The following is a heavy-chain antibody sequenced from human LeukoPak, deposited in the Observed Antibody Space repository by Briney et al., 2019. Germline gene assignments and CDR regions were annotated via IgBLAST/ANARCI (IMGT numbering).Heavy chain of an antibody. CDR3: ARDSVYYYYMDV. J-gene: IGHJ6*03. Sequence: ASVKVSCKASGYTFTGYYMHWVRQAPGQGLEWMGWINPNSGGTNYAQKFQGRVTMTRDTSISTAYMELSSLRSEDTAVYYCARDSVYYYYMDVWGKGTTVTISS. CDR1: GYTFTGYY. V-gene: IGHV1-2*02. CDR2: INPNSGGT.